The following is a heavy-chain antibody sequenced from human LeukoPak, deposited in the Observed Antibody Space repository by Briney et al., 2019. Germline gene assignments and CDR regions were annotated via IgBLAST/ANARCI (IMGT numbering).Heavy chain of an antibody. J-gene: IGHJ4*02. Sequence: PGGSLRLSCAGSGFTFSSYAMSWVRQAPGEGLEWVSAISASGSSTYYADSVRGRFTISRDNSKNTLYLQMNSLRAEDTAVYYCAKDPRFDYWGQGTLVTVSS. CDR2: ISASGSST. CDR1: GFTFSSYA. CDR3: AKDPRFDY. V-gene: IGHV3-23*01.